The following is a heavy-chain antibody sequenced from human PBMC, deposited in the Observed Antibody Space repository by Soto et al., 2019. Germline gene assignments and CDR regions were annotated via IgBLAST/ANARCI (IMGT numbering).Heavy chain of an antibody. CDR3: ARASTVYDILTYFDY. Sequence: SETLSLTCAVSGGSISSGGYSWNWIRQPPGKGMEWIGYMYHSGSTNYTPSLKSRVTIDRSKNQSSLKLSSVTAADTAVYYCARASTVYDILTYFDYWGQGTLVTVS. V-gene: IGHV4-30-2*01. CDR2: MYHSGST. D-gene: IGHD3-9*01. J-gene: IGHJ4*02. CDR1: GGSISSGGYS.